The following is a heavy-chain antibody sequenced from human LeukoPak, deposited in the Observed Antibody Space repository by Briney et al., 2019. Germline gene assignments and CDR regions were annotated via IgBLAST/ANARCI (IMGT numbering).Heavy chain of an antibody. CDR3: TSDSPDYGMDV. Sequence: PGGSLRLSCAASGFTFDDYAMHWVRQAPGKELEWVARINSDGRTTVYADSVRGRFAISRDNAKNTLYLQMNSLRAEDTAVYYCTSDSPDYGMDVWGQGTTVIVSS. J-gene: IGHJ6*02. V-gene: IGHV3-74*01. CDR1: GFTFDDYA. CDR2: INSDGRTT.